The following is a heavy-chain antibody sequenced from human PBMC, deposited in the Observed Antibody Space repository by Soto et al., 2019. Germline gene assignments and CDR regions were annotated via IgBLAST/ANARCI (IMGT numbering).Heavy chain of an antibody. J-gene: IGHJ4*02. V-gene: IGHV1-69*02. Sequence: EASVKVSCKASGGTFSSYTISWVRQAPGQGLEWMGRIIPILGIANYAQKFQGRVTITADKSTSTAYMELSSLRSEDTAVYYCAITYYYDSSGHLPFDYWGQGTLVTVSS. CDR3: AITYYYDSSGHLPFDY. CDR1: GGTFSSYT. D-gene: IGHD3-22*01. CDR2: IIPILGIA.